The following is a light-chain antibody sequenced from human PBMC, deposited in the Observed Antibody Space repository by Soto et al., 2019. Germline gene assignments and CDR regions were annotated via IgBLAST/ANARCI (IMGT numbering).Light chain of an antibody. CDR3: MQALQTPWT. Sequence: VMTQSPLSLPVTPGEPASISCRSSQSLLHSNGYNYMDWYLQRPGQSPQLLINLGSTRASGIPDRVSGSGSGTDFTLRISRVETEDVGVYYCMQALQTPWTFGQGTKVEIK. J-gene: IGKJ1*01. V-gene: IGKV2-28*01. CDR2: LGS. CDR1: QSLLHSNGYNY.